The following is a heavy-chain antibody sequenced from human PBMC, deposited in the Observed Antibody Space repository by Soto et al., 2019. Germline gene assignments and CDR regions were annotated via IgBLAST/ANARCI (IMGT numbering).Heavy chain of an antibody. J-gene: IGHJ4*02. CDR1: GFTFSSYG. D-gene: IGHD3-22*01. CDR3: EKDRTMIVVVNPLDY. CDR2: ISYDGSNK. V-gene: IGHV3-30*18. Sequence: QVQLVESGGGVVQPGRSLRLSCAASGFTFSSYGMHWVRQAPGKGLEWVAVISYDGSNKYYADSVKGRFTISRDNSKNTLYLQMNSLRAEDTAVYYCEKDRTMIVVVNPLDYWGQGTLVTVSS.